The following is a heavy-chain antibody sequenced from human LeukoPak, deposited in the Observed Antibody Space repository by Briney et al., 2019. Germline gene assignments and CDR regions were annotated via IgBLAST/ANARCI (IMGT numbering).Heavy chain of an antibody. CDR2: ISAYHGNK. J-gene: IGHJ3*02. CDR3: ARVSGLSGYSYGQPFDI. V-gene: IGHV1-18*04. CDR1: VYTLPRYG. Sequence: SVPVSCQASVYTLPRYGISWLGQAPGHGLEGVGWISAYHGNKKYAQQLQGRVTMTQDPSTSTAYMELRSLRSDDTAVYYCARVSGLSGYSYGQPFDIWGQGTMVTVSS. D-gene: IGHD5-18*01.